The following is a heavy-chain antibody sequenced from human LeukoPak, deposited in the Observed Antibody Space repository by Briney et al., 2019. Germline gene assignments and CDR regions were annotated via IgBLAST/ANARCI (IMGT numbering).Heavy chain of an antibody. V-gene: IGHV3-7*01. Sequence: GGSLRLSWVASGFTFSSYWMNWVRQAPGKGLEWVANIKQDGSEKYYVDSVKGRFTNSRDNAKNSLYLQMNSLRAEDTAVYYCAREFAQDSGAFDIWGQGTMVTVSS. CDR3: AREFAQDSGAFDI. CDR2: IKQDGSEK. CDR1: GFTFSSYW. J-gene: IGHJ3*02. D-gene: IGHD3-10*01.